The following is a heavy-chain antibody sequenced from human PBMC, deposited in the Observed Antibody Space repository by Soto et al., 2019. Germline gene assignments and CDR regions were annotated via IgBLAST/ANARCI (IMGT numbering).Heavy chain of an antibody. CDR3: AKDYGY. D-gene: IGHD3-16*01. V-gene: IGHV3-23*01. Sequence: PGGSLGLSCVASGINVADYAMSWVRQAPGKGLEWVSAISGSGGSTYYADSVKGRFTISRDNSKNTLYLQMNSLRAEDTAVYYCAKDYGYWGQGTLVTVSS. CDR2: ISGSGGST. CDR1: GINVADYA. J-gene: IGHJ4*02.